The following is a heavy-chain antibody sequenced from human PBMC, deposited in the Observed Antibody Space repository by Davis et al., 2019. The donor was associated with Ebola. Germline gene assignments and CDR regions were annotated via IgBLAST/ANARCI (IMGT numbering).Heavy chain of an antibody. Sequence: SETLSLTCTVSGGSISSGDYYWSWIRQPPGKGLEWIGEINHSGSTNYNPSLKSRVTISVDTSKNQFSLKLSSVTAADTAVYYCARWGYYDFWSGYYWYYYGMDVWGQGTTVTVSS. CDR3: ARWGYYDFWSGYYWYYYGMDV. CDR1: GGSISSGDYY. D-gene: IGHD3-3*01. J-gene: IGHJ6*02. V-gene: IGHV4-30-4*01. CDR2: INHSGST.